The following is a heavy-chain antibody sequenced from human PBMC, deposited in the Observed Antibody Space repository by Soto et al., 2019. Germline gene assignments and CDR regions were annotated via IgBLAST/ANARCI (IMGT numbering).Heavy chain of an antibody. CDR3: ARDSPTVKT. J-gene: IGHJ4*02. V-gene: IGHV3-66*01. D-gene: IGHD4-17*01. CDR2: IYSGGTI. CDR1: GFIVSNNY. Sequence: EVQLVESGGGLVQPGGSLRLSCAASGFIVSNNYMSWVRQAPGKGLEWVSVIYSGGTIYYADSVKGRFTISRDNSKNSLYLQMNSLRAEDTAVYYCARDSPTVKTWGQGTLVTVSS.